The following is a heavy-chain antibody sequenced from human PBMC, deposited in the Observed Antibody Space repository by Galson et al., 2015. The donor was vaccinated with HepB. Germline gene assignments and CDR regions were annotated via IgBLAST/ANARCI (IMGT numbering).Heavy chain of an antibody. V-gene: IGHV3-33*08. CDR1: GFTFKSYG. Sequence: SLRLSCAASGFTFKSYGMHWVRQAPGRGLEWVAYIWYDGKNKYHADSVKGRFTISRDNSRSTLYLQMSSLRAEDTAVYYCVRNYGDSYQSFFGMDVWGRGTTVTVSS. D-gene: IGHD4-17*01. J-gene: IGHJ6*02. CDR2: IWYDGKNK. CDR3: VRNYGDSYQSFFGMDV.